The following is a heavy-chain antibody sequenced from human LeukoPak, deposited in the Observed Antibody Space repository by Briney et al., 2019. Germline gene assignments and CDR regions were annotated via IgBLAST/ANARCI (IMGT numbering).Heavy chain of an antibody. CDR1: GGSISSSSYY. J-gene: IGHJ6*03. CDR3: AREEGYYYYMDV. CDR2: IYYSGST. Sequence: PSETLSLTCTVSGGSISSSSYYWGWIRQPPGKGLEWIGSIYYSGSTYYNPSLKSRVTISVDTSKNQFSLKLSSVTAADTAVYYCAREEGYYYYMDVWGKGTTVTLSS. V-gene: IGHV4-39*01.